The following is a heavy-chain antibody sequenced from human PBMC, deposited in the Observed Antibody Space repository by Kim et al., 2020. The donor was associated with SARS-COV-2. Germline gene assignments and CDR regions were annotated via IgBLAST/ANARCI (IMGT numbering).Heavy chain of an antibody. Sequence: SETLSLTCAVTGGSISSSFNCWGWIRQPPGKGLEWIGSVYHSGTTYDSPSLKSRVTVSVDTSKNEFSLKVTSVTAADTAVYFCARLPHDSSGYVDCWGQGVLVTVSS. CDR2: VYHSGTT. D-gene: IGHD3-22*01. J-gene: IGHJ4*02. CDR1: GGSISSSFNC. V-gene: IGHV4-39*01. CDR3: ARLPHDSSGYVDC.